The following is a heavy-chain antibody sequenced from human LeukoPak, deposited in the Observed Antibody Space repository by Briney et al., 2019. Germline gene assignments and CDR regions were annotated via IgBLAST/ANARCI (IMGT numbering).Heavy chain of an antibody. D-gene: IGHD3-22*01. V-gene: IGHV3-7*01. CDR3: AGRIYDSSGYYFY. CDR1: GFTFSSYW. CDR2: IKQDGSEK. Sequence: PGGSLRLSCAASGFTFSSYWMSWARQAPGKGLEWVANIKQDGSEKYYVDSVKGRFTISRDNAKNSLYLQMNSLRAEDTAVYYCAGRIYDSSGYYFYWGQGTLITVSS. J-gene: IGHJ4*02.